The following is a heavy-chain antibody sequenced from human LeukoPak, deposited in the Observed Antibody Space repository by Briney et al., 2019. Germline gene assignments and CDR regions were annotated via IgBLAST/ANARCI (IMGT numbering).Heavy chain of an antibody. V-gene: IGHV3-15*01. Sequence: KTGGSLRLSCAASGFTFSSYAMSWVRQAPGKGLEWVGRIKSKTDGGTTDYAAPVKGRFTISRDDSKNTLYLQMNSLKTEDTAVYYCTTDQAGYSYGYYFRSDYWGQGTLVTVSS. D-gene: IGHD5-18*01. CDR2: IKSKTDGGTT. CDR1: GFTFSSYA. J-gene: IGHJ4*02. CDR3: TTDQAGYSYGYYFRSDY.